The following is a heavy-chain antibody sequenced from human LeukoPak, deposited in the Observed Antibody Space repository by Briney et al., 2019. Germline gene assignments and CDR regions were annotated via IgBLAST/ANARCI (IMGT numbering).Heavy chain of an antibody. CDR1: GYTLTELS. CDR3: ATGPFYSSSWYADYFDY. CDR2: FDPEDGET. D-gene: IGHD6-13*01. V-gene: IGHV1-24*01. Sequence: ASVKVSCKVSGYTLTELSMHWVRQAPGKGLEWMGGFDPEDGETIYAQKFHGRVTMTEDTSTDTAYMELSSLRSEDTAVYYCATGPFYSSSWYADYFDYWGQGTLVTVSS. J-gene: IGHJ4*02.